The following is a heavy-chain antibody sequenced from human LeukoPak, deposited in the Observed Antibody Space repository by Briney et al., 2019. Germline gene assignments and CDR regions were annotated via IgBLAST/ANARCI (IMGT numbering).Heavy chain of an antibody. V-gene: IGHV3-21*04. Sequence: GGSLRLSCAVSGFTFSSYSMNWVRQAPGKGLEWVSAISGNSFWIYYADSVKGRFTISRDNAKNSLYLQMDSLRAEDTAVYYCAKAGIQLWPGVQDYWGQGTLVTVSS. CDR2: ISGNSFWI. D-gene: IGHD5-18*01. J-gene: IGHJ4*02. CDR1: GFTFSSYS. CDR3: AKAGIQLWPGVQDY.